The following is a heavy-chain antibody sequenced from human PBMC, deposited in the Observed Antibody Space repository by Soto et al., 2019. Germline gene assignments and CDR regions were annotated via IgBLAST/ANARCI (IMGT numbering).Heavy chain of an antibody. D-gene: IGHD4-17*01. V-gene: IGHV3-30*18. CDR3: AKEDQDYGDDYYYYGMDV. CDR1: GFTFSSYG. J-gene: IGHJ6*02. CDR2: ISYDGSNK. Sequence: QVQLVESGGGVVQPGRSLRLSCAASGFTFSSYGMHWVRQAPGKGLEWVAVISYDGSNKYYADSVKGRFTISRDNSKNTXNLQMNSLRAEDTAVYYCAKEDQDYGDDYYYYGMDVWGQGTTVTVSS.